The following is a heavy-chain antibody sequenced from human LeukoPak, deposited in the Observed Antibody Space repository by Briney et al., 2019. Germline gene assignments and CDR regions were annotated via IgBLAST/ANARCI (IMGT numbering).Heavy chain of an antibody. CDR2: ISSSSSYI. CDR3: AREVENTSGWYSHFDY. D-gene: IGHD6-19*01. J-gene: IGHJ4*02. CDR1: GFTFSSYS. V-gene: IGHV3-21*01. Sequence: GGSLRLSCAASGFTFSSYSMNWVRHAPGKGLEWVSSISSSSSYIYYADSVKGRFTISRDNAKNSLFLQMNSLRAEDTAVYYCAREVENTSGWYSHFDYWGQGTLVTVSS.